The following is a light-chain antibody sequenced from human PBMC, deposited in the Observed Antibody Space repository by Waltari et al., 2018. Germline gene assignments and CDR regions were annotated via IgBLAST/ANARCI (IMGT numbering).Light chain of an antibody. Sequence: QPVLTQPSSASASLGSSVKLNCTLSSGCSTSNIPRHQQQPGKAPRYLMKFDGSGNYNKGSGVPDRFSGSSSGADRYLTISNLQSEDEADYYCETWDYNIRVFGGGTKLTVL. CDR1: SGCSTSN. J-gene: IGLJ3*02. V-gene: IGLV4-60*03. CDR2: FDGSGNY. CDR3: ETWDYNIRV.